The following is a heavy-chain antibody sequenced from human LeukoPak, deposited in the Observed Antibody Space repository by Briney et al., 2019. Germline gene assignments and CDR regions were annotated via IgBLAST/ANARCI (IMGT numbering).Heavy chain of an antibody. Sequence: PGGSLRLSCAASGFTFSSSGMHWVRQAPGKGLEWVAFIRYDGSNKNYADSVKGRFPISRDNSKNTLYLQMKSLRAEDTAVYYCARTRGIVVVPAARFDYWGQGTLVTVSS. CDR1: GFTFSSSG. CDR3: ARTRGIVVVPAARFDY. J-gene: IGHJ4*02. V-gene: IGHV3-30*02. D-gene: IGHD2-2*01. CDR2: IRYDGSNK.